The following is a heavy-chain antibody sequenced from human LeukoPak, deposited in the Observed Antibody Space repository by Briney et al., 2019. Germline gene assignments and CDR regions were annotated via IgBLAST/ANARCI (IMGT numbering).Heavy chain of an antibody. J-gene: IGHJ4*02. CDR1: GGSISSGDYY. CDR2: IYYSGST. Sequence: SETLSLTCTVSGGSISSGDYYWSWIRQPPGKGLEWIGYIYYSGSTYYNPSLKSRVTISVDTSKNQFSLKLSSVTAADTAVYYCAREWWFGDLGRYFDYWGQGTLVTVSS. D-gene: IGHD3-10*01. V-gene: IGHV4-30-4*01. CDR3: AREWWFGDLGRYFDY.